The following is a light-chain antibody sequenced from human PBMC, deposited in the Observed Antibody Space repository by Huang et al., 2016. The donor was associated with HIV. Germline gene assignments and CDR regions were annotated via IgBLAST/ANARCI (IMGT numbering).Light chain of an antibody. V-gene: IGKV1-6*01. Sequence: AIQMTQSPSSLSASVGDRVTITCRASQGIRNNLAWYQQKPGKAPKLLIYAASSLQGWVPSRFSGSGSGTDFTLIISSLQPEDFATYYCLQTFIYPWTFGQGTKVEIK. CDR3: LQTFIYPWT. CDR2: AAS. CDR1: QGIRNN. J-gene: IGKJ1*01.